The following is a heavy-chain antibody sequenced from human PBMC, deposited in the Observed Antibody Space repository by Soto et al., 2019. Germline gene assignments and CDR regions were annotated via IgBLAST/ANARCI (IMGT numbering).Heavy chain of an antibody. CDR2: INGVNGNT. CDR1: GYSFSTHS. CDR3: ARGKGMEENYYYYGMDV. D-gene: IGHD1-1*01. Sequence: ASVKVSCKASGYSFSTHSMHWVRQAPGQGLEWMGWINGVNGNTKYSQKFRDRVTITRDASASTGYMEVSSLRSEDTAVYYCARGKGMEENYYYYGMDVWSQGTTVTVS. V-gene: IGHV1-3*01. J-gene: IGHJ6*02.